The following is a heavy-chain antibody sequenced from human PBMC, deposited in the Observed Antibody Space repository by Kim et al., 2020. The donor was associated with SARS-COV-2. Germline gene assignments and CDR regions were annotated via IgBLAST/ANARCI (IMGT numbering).Heavy chain of an antibody. CDR3: ARGIVVVPAAMKGWFDP. Sequence: SETLSLTCAVYGGSFSGYYWSWIRQPPGKGLEWIGEINHSGSTNYNPSLKSRVTISVDTSKNQFSLKLSSVTAADTAVYYCARGIVVVPAAMKGWFDPWGQGTLVTVSS. CDR2: INHSGST. CDR1: GGSFSGYY. V-gene: IGHV4-34*01. J-gene: IGHJ5*02. D-gene: IGHD2-2*01.